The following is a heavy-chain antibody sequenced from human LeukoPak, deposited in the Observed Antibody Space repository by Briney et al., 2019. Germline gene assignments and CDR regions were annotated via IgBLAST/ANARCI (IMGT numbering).Heavy chain of an antibody. J-gene: IGHJ5*02. CDR1: GGSFSGYY. CDR2: INHSGST. V-gene: IGHV4-34*01. Sequence: PSQSLSLTWAVYGGSFSGYYCGWIRQPPGKGLEWLGEINHSGSTNSPPTIQSRVTISVGTSTNQFSLKLSSVTAADPAVYYCARGRFLEWLSQNHNWFDRSGQGTLVTVSS. D-gene: IGHD3-3*01. CDR3: ARGRFLEWLSQNHNWFDR.